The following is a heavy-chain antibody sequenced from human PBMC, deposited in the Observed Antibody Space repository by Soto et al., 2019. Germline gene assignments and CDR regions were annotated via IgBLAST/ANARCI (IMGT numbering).Heavy chain of an antibody. Sequence: GPLRVSCAASGFTFSSYGMHWVRQAPGKGLEWVAVISYDGSNKYYADSVKGRLTISRDNPKNTLYLQMNSLRAEDTAVYYCAKDPNYYDSTPLYYFDYWGQGTLVTVSS. J-gene: IGHJ4*02. V-gene: IGHV3-30*18. CDR3: AKDPNYYDSTPLYYFDY. CDR1: GFTFSSYG. CDR2: ISYDGSNK. D-gene: IGHD3-22*01.